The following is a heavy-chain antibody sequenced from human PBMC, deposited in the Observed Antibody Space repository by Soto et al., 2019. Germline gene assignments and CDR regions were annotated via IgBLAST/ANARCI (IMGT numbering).Heavy chain of an antibody. CDR3: ARDPPGAYCGGDCYLKGEEAFDI. D-gene: IGHD2-21*02. J-gene: IGHJ3*02. CDR2: ISAYNGNT. V-gene: IGHV1-18*01. CDR1: GYTFTSYG. Sequence: QVQLVQSGAEVKKPGASVKVSCKASGYTFTSYGISWVRQAPGQGLEWMGWISAYNGNTNYAQKLQGRVTMTTDTSTSTANMERMSVRSDDTAVYYCARDPPGAYCGGDCYLKGEEAFDIWGQGTMVTVSS.